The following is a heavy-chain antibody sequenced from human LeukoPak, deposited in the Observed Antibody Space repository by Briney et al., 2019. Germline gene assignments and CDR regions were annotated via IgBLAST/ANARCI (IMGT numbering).Heavy chain of an antibody. J-gene: IGHJ4*02. Sequence: SETLSLTCTVSGGSISSGSYFWNWIRQPAGKALEWIGRIYSSGRTNYNPSLKSRVIISVDTSKNQFSLKLSSVTAADTAVYYCAREYGVIFWGQGTLVTVSS. D-gene: IGHD4-17*01. CDR3: AREYGVIF. CDR2: IYSSGRT. V-gene: IGHV4-61*02. CDR1: GGSISSGSYF.